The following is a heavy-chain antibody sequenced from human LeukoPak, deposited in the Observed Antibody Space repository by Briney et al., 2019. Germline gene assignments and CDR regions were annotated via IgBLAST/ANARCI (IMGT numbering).Heavy chain of an antibody. D-gene: IGHD3-10*01. CDR2: IYYSGST. J-gene: IGHJ4*02. Sequence: SETLSLTCTVSGGCISSSSYYWGWIRQPPGKGLEWIGSIYYSGSTYYNPSLKSRVTISVDTSKNQFSLKLSSVTAADTAVYYCARLGMARGVMGVVYYFDYWGQGTLVTVSS. CDR3: ARLGMARGVMGVVYYFDY. V-gene: IGHV4-39*07. CDR1: GGCISSSSYY.